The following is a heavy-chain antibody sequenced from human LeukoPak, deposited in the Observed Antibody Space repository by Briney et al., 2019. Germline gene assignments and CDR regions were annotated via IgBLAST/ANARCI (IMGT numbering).Heavy chain of an antibody. CDR3: ARWGDSSSWPPIWFDP. J-gene: IGHJ5*02. Sequence: ASVKVSCKASGYTFTSYDINWVRQATGQGLEWLGWISAYNGNTNYARKLQGRVTMTTDTPTSTAYMELRSLRSDDTAIYYCARWGDSSSWPPIWFDPWGQGTLVTVSS. CDR2: ISAYNGNT. D-gene: IGHD6-13*01. CDR1: GYTFTSYD. V-gene: IGHV1-18*01.